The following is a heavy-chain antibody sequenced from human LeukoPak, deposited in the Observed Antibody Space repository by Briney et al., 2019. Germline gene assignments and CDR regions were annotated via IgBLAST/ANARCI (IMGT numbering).Heavy chain of an antibody. J-gene: IGHJ4*02. D-gene: IGHD3-22*01. Sequence: TGGSPRLSCVTSGFTFSKSWMHWVRQAPGKGLVWVSRIDIDGSSMTCADSVKGRFTISRDNAKNTLYLQMNSLRAEDTAVYYCATFSYDTAGYTKSDYWGQGTLVTVSS. V-gene: IGHV3-74*01. CDR1: GFTFSKSW. CDR3: ATFSYDTAGYTKSDY. CDR2: IDIDGSSM.